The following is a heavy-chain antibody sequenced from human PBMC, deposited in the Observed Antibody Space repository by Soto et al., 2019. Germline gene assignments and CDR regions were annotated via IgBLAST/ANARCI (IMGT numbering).Heavy chain of an antibody. CDR1: GGTFSNHA. V-gene: IGHV1-69*12. D-gene: IGHD6-13*01. J-gene: IGHJ3*02. CDR3: AREVAADGTFREDVFDI. CDR2: IIPIFTTT. Sequence: QVHLVQSGAEVKKPGSSVKLSCKASGGTFSNHAINWVRQAPGQGLEWMRRIIPIFTTTNYAQKFQGRVTITADESTITAYTELSSLKHDDTAVYYCAREVAADGTFREDVFDIWGQGTLVTVSS.